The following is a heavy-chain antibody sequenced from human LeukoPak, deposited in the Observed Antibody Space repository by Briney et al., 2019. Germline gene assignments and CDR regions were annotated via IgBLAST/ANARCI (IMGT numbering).Heavy chain of an antibody. CDR3: AREGPADAFDI. CDR1: GFTFNTYS. V-gene: IGHV3-30-3*01. CDR2: LSFDGDEK. J-gene: IGHJ3*02. Sequence: PGGSLRLSCVASGFTFNTYSMHWVRQAPGKGLEWVAVLSFDGDEKHYADSVKGRFTISRDNSKNTLYLQMNSLRAEDTAVYYCAREGPADAFDIWGQGTMVTVSS.